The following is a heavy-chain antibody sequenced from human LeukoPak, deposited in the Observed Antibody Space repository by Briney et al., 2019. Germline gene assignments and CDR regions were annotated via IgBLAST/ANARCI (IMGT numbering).Heavy chain of an antibody. J-gene: IGHJ6*03. CDR3: ARGGLPIYYYYMDV. D-gene: IGHD4-11*01. V-gene: IGHV1-69*06. CDR1: GGTFSSYA. CDR2: IIPIFGTA. Sequence: ASVKVSCKASGGTFSSYAISWVRQAPGQGLEWMGGIIPIFGTANYAQKFQGRVTITADKSTSTAYMDLSRLRSDDTAVYFCARGGLPIYYYYMDVWGKGTTVTVSS.